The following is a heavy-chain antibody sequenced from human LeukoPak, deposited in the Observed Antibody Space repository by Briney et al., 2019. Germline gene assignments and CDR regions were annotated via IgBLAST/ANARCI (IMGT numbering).Heavy chain of an antibody. V-gene: IGHV3-7*01. J-gene: IGHJ4*02. D-gene: IGHD2-21*02. CDR1: GFTFSSYA. CDR3: ARACGGDCSLLQADFDY. Sequence: GGSLRLSCAASGFTFSSYAMSWVRQAPGKGLEWVANIKQDGSEKYYVDSVKGRFTISRDNAKNSLYLQMNSLRAEDTAVYYCARACGGDCSLLQADFDYWGQGTLVTVSS. CDR2: IKQDGSEK.